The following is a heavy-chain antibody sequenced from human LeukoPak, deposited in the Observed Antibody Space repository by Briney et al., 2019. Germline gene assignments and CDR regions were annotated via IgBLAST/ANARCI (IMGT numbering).Heavy chain of an antibody. CDR2: IIPIFGTA. CDR3: ARHTIPAAEYYYYGMDV. V-gene: IGHV1-69*13. Sequence: TVKVSCKASGGTFSSYAISWVRQAPGQGLEWMGGIIPIFGTANYAQKFQGRVTITADESTSTACMELSSLRSEDTAVYYCARHTIPAAEYYYYGMDVWGQGTTVTVSS. D-gene: IGHD2-2*01. J-gene: IGHJ6*02. CDR1: GGTFSSYA.